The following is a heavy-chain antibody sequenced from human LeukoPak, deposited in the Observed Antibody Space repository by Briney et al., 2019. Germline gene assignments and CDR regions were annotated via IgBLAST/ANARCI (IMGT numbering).Heavy chain of an antibody. CDR1: EFTFSSFG. V-gene: IGHV3-30*02. CDR3: AKDLEYSGSGTPGAFDF. D-gene: IGHD3-10*01. Sequence: PGGSLRLSCVVSEFTFSSFGMHWVRQAPGKGLQWGAFIRYDGTNKYYTDSVKGRFTIYRDNSKNTMYLQMSSLRAEDRAVYYCAKDLEYSGSGTPGAFDFWGQGTLVTVSS. CDR2: IRYDGTNK. J-gene: IGHJ4*02.